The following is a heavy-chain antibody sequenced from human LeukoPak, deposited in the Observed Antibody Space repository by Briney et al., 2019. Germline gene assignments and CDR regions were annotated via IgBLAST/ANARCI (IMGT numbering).Heavy chain of an antibody. CDR2: INPNTGGT. Sequence: ASVKVSCKASGYTFTDYYIHWVRQAPGQGLEWMGWINPNTGGTNCAQKFQGRVIMTRDTSLSTVYMEVSRLRSDDTAVYYCARDPAIGVPLLGYWGQGTLVTVSS. J-gene: IGHJ4*02. V-gene: IGHV1-2*02. CDR3: ARDPAIGVPLLGY. CDR1: GYTFTDYY. D-gene: IGHD3-22*01.